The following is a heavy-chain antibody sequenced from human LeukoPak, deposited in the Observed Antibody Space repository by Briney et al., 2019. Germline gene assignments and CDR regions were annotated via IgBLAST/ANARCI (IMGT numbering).Heavy chain of an antibody. CDR3: ATEGIRVTTDY. J-gene: IGHJ4*02. D-gene: IGHD4-17*01. V-gene: IGHV4-4*02. CDR2: IHHSGST. CDR1: GDSISSDKW. Sequence: PSGTLSLTCAVSGDSISSDKWWIWVRQSPGKGLQWIGEIHHSGSTYYNPSLKSRVTISVDTSKNQFSLKLSSVTAADTAVYYCATEGIRVTTDYWGQGTLVTVSP.